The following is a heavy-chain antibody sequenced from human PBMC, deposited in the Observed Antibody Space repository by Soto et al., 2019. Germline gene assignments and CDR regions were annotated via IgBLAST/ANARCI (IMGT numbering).Heavy chain of an antibody. D-gene: IGHD3-22*01. V-gene: IGHV3-7*04. CDR1: GFTFRSHW. J-gene: IGHJ4*02. Sequence: PGGSLRLSCAASGFTFRSHWMSWVRQATGKGLEWVANIKQDGSEKYYVDSVKGRVTISRDNAKNSLYLQMNSLRAEDTAVYYCARADYYDSSGYYCGNWGQGTLVTVSS. CDR2: IKQDGSEK. CDR3: ARADYYDSSGYYCGN.